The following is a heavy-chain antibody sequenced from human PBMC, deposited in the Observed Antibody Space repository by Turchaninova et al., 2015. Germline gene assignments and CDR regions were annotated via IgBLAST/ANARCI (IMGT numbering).Heavy chain of an antibody. J-gene: IGHJ4*02. CDR1: GFTLSSYW. Sequence: EVRLVESGGGLVQPGGSLRLSCAAAGFTLSSYWVHWVRQAPGEALVWVSLINTEWGTTTYADSVKGRFTVSRDNAKNTLYLQMNSLRAEDTALYYCARGYSGSYRVDYWGQGTLVTVSS. V-gene: IGHV3-74*01. CDR3: ARGYSGSYRVDY. D-gene: IGHD1-26*01. CDR2: INTEWGTT.